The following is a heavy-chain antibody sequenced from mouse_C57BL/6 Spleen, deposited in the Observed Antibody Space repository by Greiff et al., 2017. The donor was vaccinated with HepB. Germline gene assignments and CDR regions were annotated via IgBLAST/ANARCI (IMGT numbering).Heavy chain of an antibody. J-gene: IGHJ3*01. V-gene: IGHV3-1*01. Sequence: EVHLVESGPGMVKPSQSLSLTCTVTGYSITSGYDWHWIRHFPGNKLEWMGYISYSGSTNYNPSLKSRISITHDTSKNHFFLKLNSVTTEDTATYYCARDKGYDGYYFAYWGQGTLVTVSA. D-gene: IGHD2-3*01. CDR3: ARDKGYDGYYFAY. CDR1: GYSITSGYD. CDR2: ISYSGST.